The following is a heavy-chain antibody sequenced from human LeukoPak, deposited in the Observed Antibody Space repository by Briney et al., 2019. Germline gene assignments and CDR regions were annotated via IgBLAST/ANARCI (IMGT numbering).Heavy chain of an antibody. J-gene: IGHJ3*02. CDR2: IKQDGSEK. CDR3: ARDLNDFWSGKDAFDI. CDR1: GFTVRSYW. D-gene: IGHD3-3*01. Sequence: GGSLRLSCAASGFTVRSYWMNWVRQAPGKGLEWVANIKQDGSEKYVDSVKGRFTISRDNAKNSLYLQMNSLRAEDTAVYYCARDLNDFWSGKDAFDIWGQGTMVTVSS. V-gene: IGHV3-7*01.